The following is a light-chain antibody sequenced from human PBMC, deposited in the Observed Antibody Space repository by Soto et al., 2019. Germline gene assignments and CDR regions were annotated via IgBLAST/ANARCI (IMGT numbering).Light chain of an antibody. V-gene: IGLV2-11*01. CDR3: CSYAGIYSYV. Sequence: QSALTQPRSVSGSPGQSVTIACTGTSSDVGRYDYVSWYQQHPGEAPKLVVYDVTKRPSGVPDRFSGSKSGNTASLTISGLQAEDEADYYCCSYAGIYSYVFGTGTKSPS. CDR1: SSDVGRYDY. J-gene: IGLJ1*01. CDR2: DVT.